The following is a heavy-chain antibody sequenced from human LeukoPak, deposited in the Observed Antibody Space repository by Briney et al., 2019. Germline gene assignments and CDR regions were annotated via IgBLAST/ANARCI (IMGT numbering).Heavy chain of an antibody. CDR3: ARTYYFASGSYYDEWGFGF. V-gene: IGHV4-59*11. D-gene: IGHD3-10*01. Sequence: SETLSLTCTVSGGSISSHYWSWIRQPPGKGLEWIGYIDYSGTANYNPSLKSQVTISVDTSKNQFSLKLTSVTTADTAAYYCARTYYFASGSYYDEWGFGFWGQGTLVTVSS. CDR2: IDYSGTA. CDR1: GGSISSHY. J-gene: IGHJ4*02.